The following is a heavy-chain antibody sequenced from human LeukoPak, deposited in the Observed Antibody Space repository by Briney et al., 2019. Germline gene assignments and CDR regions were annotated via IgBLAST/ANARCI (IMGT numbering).Heavy chain of an antibody. D-gene: IGHD6-13*01. CDR3: AKASGYSSSWSKGNYFDY. V-gene: IGHV4-4*02. CDR2: VYHSGST. Sequence: PSETLSLTCAVSGGSISSSNWWSWVRQPPGKGLEWIGEVYHSGSTNYNPSLKSRVTISVDKSKNQFSLKLSSVTAADTAVYYCAKASGYSSSWSKGNYFDYWGQGTLVTVSS. J-gene: IGHJ4*02. CDR1: GGSISSSNW.